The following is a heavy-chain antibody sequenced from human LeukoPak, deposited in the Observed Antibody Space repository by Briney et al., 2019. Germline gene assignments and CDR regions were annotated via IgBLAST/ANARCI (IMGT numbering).Heavy chain of an antibody. Sequence: GGSLRLSCAASGFTFSSYGMHWVRQAPGKGLEWVANIKQDGSEKYYVDSVKGRFTISRDNAKNSLYLQMNSLRAEDTAVYYCAREQDYYGSGSYDYWGQGTLVTVSS. D-gene: IGHD3-10*01. CDR3: AREQDYYGSGSYDY. CDR2: IKQDGSEK. J-gene: IGHJ4*02. V-gene: IGHV3-7*01. CDR1: GFTFSSYG.